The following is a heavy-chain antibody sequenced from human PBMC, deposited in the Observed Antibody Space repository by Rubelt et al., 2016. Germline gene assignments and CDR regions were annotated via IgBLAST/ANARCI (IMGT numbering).Heavy chain of an antibody. CDR2: INHSGST. CDR3: ARDVSGWYDAFDI. CDR1: GGSFSGYY. D-gene: IGHD6-19*01. J-gene: IGHJ3*02. V-gene: IGHV4-34*01. Sequence: QVQLQQWGAGLLKPSETLSLTCAVYGGSFSGYYWSWIRQPPGKGLEWIGEINHSGSTYYNPSLKSRVTISGDTSKNQFSLKLSSVTAADTAVYYWARDVSGWYDAFDIWGQGTMVTVSS.